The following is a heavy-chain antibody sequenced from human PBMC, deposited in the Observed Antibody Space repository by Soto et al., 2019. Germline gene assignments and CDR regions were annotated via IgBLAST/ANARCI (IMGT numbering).Heavy chain of an antibody. CDR1: GGSVSSPTYY. CDR2: MYYSGST. D-gene: IGHD3-10*01. Sequence: QVQLQESGPGLVKPSETLSLTCTVSGGSVSSPTYYWSWIRQPPGKGLEWIGYMYYSGSTNYNPSLKSRVTISLDTAKNQFSLKLRYVTAADTAVYYWAGGRGHVNNWFDPWGQGTLVTVSS. CDR3: AGGRGHVNNWFDP. J-gene: IGHJ5*02. V-gene: IGHV4-61*01.